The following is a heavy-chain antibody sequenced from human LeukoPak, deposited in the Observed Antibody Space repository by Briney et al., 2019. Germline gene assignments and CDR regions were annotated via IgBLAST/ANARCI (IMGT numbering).Heavy chain of an antibody. Sequence: QTGGSLRLSCAASGFTFSSYSMNWVRQAPGKGLEWVSYISSSSSTIYYADSVKGRFTISRDNAKNSLYLQMNSLRAEDTAVYYCARVRWLEGFDYWGQGTLVTVSS. CDR3: ARVRWLEGFDY. D-gene: IGHD6-19*01. J-gene: IGHJ4*02. CDR1: GFTFSSYS. V-gene: IGHV3-48*01. CDR2: ISSSSSTI.